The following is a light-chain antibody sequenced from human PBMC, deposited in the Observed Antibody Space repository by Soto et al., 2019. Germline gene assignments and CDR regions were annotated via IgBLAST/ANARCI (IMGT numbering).Light chain of an antibody. Sequence: DIHMTQSPSSLSASVGDSVSFTCRASQSISSHLNWYQQHPGKATKLLIYTSSTLQSGVPSRFSGSGSGTDFTLTISSLQPEDFATYFCQQSHSTPLTFGGGTKVEIK. V-gene: IGKV1-39*01. CDR1: QSISSH. J-gene: IGKJ4*01. CDR3: QQSHSTPLT. CDR2: TSS.